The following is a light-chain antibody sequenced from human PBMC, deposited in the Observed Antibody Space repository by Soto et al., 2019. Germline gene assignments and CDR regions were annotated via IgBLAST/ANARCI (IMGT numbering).Light chain of an antibody. CDR1: QDIRKY. V-gene: IGKV1-27*01. J-gene: IGKJ2*01. CDR2: AAS. CDR3: QKYNSAPYT. Sequence: DIQMTKSPSPLSASVGDRVTITCRASQDIRKYLAWYQQKPGKVPKLLIYAASTLQSGVPSRFSGSGSGTDFTLTISSLQPEDVATYYCQKYNSAPYTFGQGTKLDIK.